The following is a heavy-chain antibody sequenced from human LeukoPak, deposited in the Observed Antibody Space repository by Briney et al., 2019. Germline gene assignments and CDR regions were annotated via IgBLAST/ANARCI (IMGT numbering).Heavy chain of an antibody. CDR3: AKGRYSSSWYGYFDL. D-gene: IGHD6-13*01. CDR2: ISWNSGSI. J-gene: IGHJ2*01. V-gene: IGHV3-9*03. CDR1: GFTFDDYA. Sequence: GRSLRLSCAASGFTFDDYAMHWVRQAPGKGLEWVSGISWNSGSIGYADSVKGRFTISRDNAKNSLYLQMNSLRAEDMALYYCAKGRYSSSWYGYFDLWGRGTLVTVSS.